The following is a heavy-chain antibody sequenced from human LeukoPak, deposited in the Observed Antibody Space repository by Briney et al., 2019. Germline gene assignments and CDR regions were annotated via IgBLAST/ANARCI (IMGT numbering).Heavy chain of an antibody. J-gene: IGHJ3*02. Sequence: ASVKVSCKASGYTFTGHYMHWVRQAPGQGLEWMGWIYPKSGGTKYAQKLQSRVTMTRDTFITTAFMELNILKSDGTAVYYCVRDGYSGGAFDIWGQGTMVTVSS. CDR1: GYTFTGHY. D-gene: IGHD5-12*01. CDR3: VRDGYSGGAFDI. CDR2: IYPKSGGT. V-gene: IGHV1-2*02.